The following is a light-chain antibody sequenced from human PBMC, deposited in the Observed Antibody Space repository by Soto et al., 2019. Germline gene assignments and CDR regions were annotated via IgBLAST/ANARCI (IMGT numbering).Light chain of an antibody. J-gene: IGKJ1*01. CDR3: QQYNSYST. Sequence: DIEMTQSPSTLSSSVANIFTITCRASQSISSWLAWYQQKPGKAPKLLIYDASSLESGVPSRFSGSGSGTEFTLTISGLQPDDFATYYCQQYNSYSTFGQGTKVDIK. CDR1: QSISSW. CDR2: DAS. V-gene: IGKV1-5*01.